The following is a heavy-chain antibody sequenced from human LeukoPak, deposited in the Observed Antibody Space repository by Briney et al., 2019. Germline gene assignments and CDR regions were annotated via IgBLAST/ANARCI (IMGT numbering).Heavy chain of an antibody. Sequence: ASETLSLTCAVYGGSLSGFYWSWIRQPPGKGLEWIGEINHSGSTNYNRSLKSRVTISLDTPKNQFSLKLSSVTAADTAVYYGARTTVTTEMTFDYWGQGTLVTVSS. D-gene: IGHD4-17*01. J-gene: IGHJ4*02. CDR1: GGSLSGFY. CDR3: ARTTVTTEMTFDY. V-gene: IGHV4-34*01. CDR2: INHSGST.